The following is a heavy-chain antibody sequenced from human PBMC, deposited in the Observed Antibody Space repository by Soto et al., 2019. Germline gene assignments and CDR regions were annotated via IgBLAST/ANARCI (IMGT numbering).Heavy chain of an antibody. Sequence: SVKVSCKASGGTFSSHSINWVRQAPGQGLEWMGGIVTLFGTANYAQNFQGRVTITADQSTSTVYMDLSSLRSDDTAVYYCAREVGYGDFSAALLDWGQGTLATVSS. D-gene: IGHD4-17*01. CDR2: IVTLFGTA. CDR1: GGTFSSHS. J-gene: IGHJ4*02. V-gene: IGHV1-69*13. CDR3: AREVGYGDFSAALLD.